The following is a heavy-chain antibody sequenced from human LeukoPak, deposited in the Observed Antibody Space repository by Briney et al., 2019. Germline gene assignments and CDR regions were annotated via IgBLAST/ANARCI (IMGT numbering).Heavy chain of an antibody. D-gene: IGHD3-10*01. J-gene: IGHJ6*02. Sequence: GGSLRLSCAASGFTFSSYGMHWVRQAPGKGLEWVAVISYDGSNKYYADSVKGRFTISRDNSKNTLYLQMNSLRAEDTAVYYCAKDGDGSGSPYYYYGMDVWGQGTTVTVSS. V-gene: IGHV3-30*18. CDR1: GFTFSSYG. CDR3: AKDGDGSGSPYYYYGMDV. CDR2: ISYDGSNK.